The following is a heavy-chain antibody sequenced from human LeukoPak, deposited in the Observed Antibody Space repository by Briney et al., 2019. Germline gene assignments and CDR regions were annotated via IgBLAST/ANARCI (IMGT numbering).Heavy chain of an antibody. CDR1: GFTFTSYS. CDR3: ARPLISIAAVSCFDY. V-gene: IGHV3-74*01. CDR2: INRDGSST. J-gene: IGHJ4*02. D-gene: IGHD6-25*01. Sequence: GGSLRLSCAASGFTFTSYSMNWVRQAPGKGLVWVSRINRDGSSTSYADSVKGRFTISRDNSKNTLYLQMNSLRAEDTAVYYCARPLISIAAVSCFDYWGQGTLVTVSS.